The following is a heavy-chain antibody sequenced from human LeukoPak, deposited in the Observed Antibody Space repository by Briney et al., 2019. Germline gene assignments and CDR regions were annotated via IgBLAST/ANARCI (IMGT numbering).Heavy chain of an antibody. CDR2: IHITQTT. D-gene: IGHD2-15*01. CDR3: ARGAPDALAVEYNWLDP. CDR1: RGSISGYY. Sequence: ASETLSLTCTVSRGSISGYYWSWIRQPAGKGLEWIGRIHITQTTNYNPSLESRVTMSVVSSKSQFSLRLRSVTAADTAVYYCARGAPDALAVEYNWLDPWGQGTLVTVSS. V-gene: IGHV4-4*07. J-gene: IGHJ5*02.